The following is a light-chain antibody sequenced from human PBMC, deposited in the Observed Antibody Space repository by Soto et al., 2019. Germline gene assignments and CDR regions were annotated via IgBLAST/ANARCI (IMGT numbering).Light chain of an antibody. CDR3: QQYNNWPQT. V-gene: IGKV3-15*01. CDR1: QSVTSS. Sequence: EIVLTQSPGTLSLSPGERAALSCRASQSVTSSFLAWYQQKPGQPPRLLIDGASTRATGIPARFSGSGSGTEFTLTISSLQSEDFAEYHCQQYNNWPQTFGQGTKVDI. J-gene: IGKJ1*01. CDR2: GAS.